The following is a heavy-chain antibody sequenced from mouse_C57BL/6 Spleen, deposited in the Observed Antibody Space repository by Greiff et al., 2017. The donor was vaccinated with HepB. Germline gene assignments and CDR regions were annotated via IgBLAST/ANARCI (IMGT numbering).Heavy chain of an antibody. J-gene: IGHJ3*01. V-gene: IGHV1-53*01. D-gene: IGHD2-4*01. CDR1: GYTFTSYW. Sequence: VQLQQSGTELVKPGASVKLSCKASGYTFTSYWMHWVKQRPGQGLEWIGNINPSNGGTNYNEKFKSKATLTVDKSSSTAYMQLSSLTSEDSAVYYCARSGAYDYDLAYWGQGTLVTVSA. CDR2: INPSNGGT. CDR3: ARSGAYDYDLAY.